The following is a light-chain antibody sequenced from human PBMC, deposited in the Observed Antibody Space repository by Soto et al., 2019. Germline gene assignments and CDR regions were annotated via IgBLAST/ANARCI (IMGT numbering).Light chain of an antibody. J-gene: IGLJ2*01. CDR2: DVS. V-gene: IGLV2-11*01. CDR1: SNNVGGYDY. CDR3: CSYAGSYSFGL. Sequence: QSVLTQPRSVSGSPGQSVTFSCTGTSNNVGGYDYVSWFQQHPGTAPKLMIYDVSKRPSGVPDRFSGSKSGNTASLTIAGLQAEDEADYYCCSYAGSYSFGLFGGGTKLTVL.